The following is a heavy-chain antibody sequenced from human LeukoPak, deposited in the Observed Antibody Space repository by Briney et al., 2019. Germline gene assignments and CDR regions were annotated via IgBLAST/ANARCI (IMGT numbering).Heavy chain of an antibody. D-gene: IGHD2-2*01. CDR3: ARYRSSSTACYYFIGFDP. CDR1: GGSIISGGYY. Sequence: SETLSLTCTVSGGSIISGGYYWSWIRQHPGKGLEWIGYIYYSGSTYYNRSLKSRVTISVDTSKNQFSLKLSSVTAADTAVYYCARYRSSSTACYYFIGFDPWGQGTLGTVSS. CDR2: IYYSGST. V-gene: IGHV4-31*03. J-gene: IGHJ5*02.